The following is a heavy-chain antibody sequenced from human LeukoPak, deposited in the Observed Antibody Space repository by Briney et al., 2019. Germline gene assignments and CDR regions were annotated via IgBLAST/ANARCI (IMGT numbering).Heavy chain of an antibody. V-gene: IGHV4-34*01. CDR1: GGSFSGYY. J-gene: IGHJ6*04. Sequence: SETLSLTCAVYGGSFSGYYWSWIRQPPGKGLEWIGEINHSGSTNYNPSLKSRVTISVDTSKNQFSLKLSSVTAADTAVYYCARGKPFLVRHSYGMDVWGKGTTVTVSS. CDR3: ARGKPFLVRHSYGMDV. CDR2: INHSGST. D-gene: IGHD2/OR15-2a*01.